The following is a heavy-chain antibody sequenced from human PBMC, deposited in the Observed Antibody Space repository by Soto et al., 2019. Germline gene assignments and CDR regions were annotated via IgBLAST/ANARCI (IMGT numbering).Heavy chain of an antibody. CDR2: IKQDGSEN. Sequence: PGGSLRLSCAASGFTFSGYWMSWARQAPGKGLEWVANIKQDGSENYFVESVKGRFTIFRDNAKKSLFLQMNSLKTDDSAVYYFARPGRRSGNYADAFDIWGQGTMVTVSS. V-gene: IGHV3-7*01. D-gene: IGHD1-26*01. J-gene: IGHJ3*02. CDR1: GFTFSGYW. CDR3: ARPGRRSGNYADAFDI.